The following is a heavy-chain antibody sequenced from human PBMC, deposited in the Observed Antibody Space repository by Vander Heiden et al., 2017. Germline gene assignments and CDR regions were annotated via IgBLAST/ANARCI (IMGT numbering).Heavy chain of an antibody. J-gene: IGHJ4*02. CDR1: GGSMGNYY. CDR3: VGNYYDSRGYYFIDS. D-gene: IGHD3-22*01. V-gene: IGHV4-4*07. CDR2: IYTGGST. Sequence: QVQLKESGPGLVRPSETLSLTCAVSGGSMGNYYWTWLRQPAGKALEWLGRIYTGGSTNYNPSLKSRVTMSVATSKNQFSLKLTSVTAADTAVYYCVGNYYDSRGYYFIDSWGQGTLVTVS.